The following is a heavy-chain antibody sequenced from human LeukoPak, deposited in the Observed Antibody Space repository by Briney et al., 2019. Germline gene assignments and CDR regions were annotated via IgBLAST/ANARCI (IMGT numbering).Heavy chain of an antibody. CDR3: ARLQPNSGEWAFDI. V-gene: IGHV4-59*01. J-gene: IGHJ3*02. D-gene: IGHD1-1*01. Sequence: SETLSLTCTVSGASISTYYWSWIRQSPGKGLEWIGYLYSRESPNYNPSLKRRVTISVDTSKNHFSLTLSSVTATDTAVYYCARLQPNSGEWAFDIWGQGTMVTVSS. CDR2: LYSRESP. CDR1: GASISTYY.